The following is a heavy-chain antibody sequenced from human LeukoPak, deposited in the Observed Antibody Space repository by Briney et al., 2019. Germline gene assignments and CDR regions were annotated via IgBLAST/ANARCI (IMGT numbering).Heavy chain of an antibody. CDR3: ARGYSYGNDWFDP. CDR1: GGSISSYS. Sequence: PSETLSLTCTVSGGSISSYSWSWIRQPPGKGLEWIGYIYYSGSTNYNPPLKSRVTISVGTSKNQFSLKLSSVTAADTAVYYCARGYSYGNDWFDPWGQGTLVTVSS. D-gene: IGHD5-18*01. V-gene: IGHV4-59*01. CDR2: IYYSGST. J-gene: IGHJ5*02.